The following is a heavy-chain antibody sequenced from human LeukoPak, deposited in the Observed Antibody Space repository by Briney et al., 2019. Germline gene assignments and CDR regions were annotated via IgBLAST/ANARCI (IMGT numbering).Heavy chain of an antibody. CDR2: ISSSSSYI. CDR1: GFTFSSYS. CDR3: ARDLGGYSGYDSRVYYFDY. J-gene: IGHJ4*02. Sequence: GGSLRLSCAASGFTFSSYSMYWVRQAPGKGLEWVSSISSSSSYIYYADSVKGRFTISRDNAKNSLYLQMNSLSAEDTAVYYCARDLGGYSGYDSRVYYFDYWGQGTLVTVSS. V-gene: IGHV3-21*01. D-gene: IGHD5-12*01.